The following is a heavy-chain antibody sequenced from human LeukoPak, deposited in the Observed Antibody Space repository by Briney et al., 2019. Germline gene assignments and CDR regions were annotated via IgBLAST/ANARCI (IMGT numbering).Heavy chain of an antibody. CDR3: ASDPYLANFWTGYPHY. J-gene: IGHJ4*02. CDR1: GFSSSNSW. D-gene: IGHD3/OR15-3a*01. Sequence: SGGALRLCCAASGFSSSNSWMHWDRQAPGKGQVWVSRINSDGTTTYYADSVKGRFTISRDNAKNTLFLQMNSLRPEDTALYYCASDPYLANFWTGYPHYWGQGTLVTVSS. V-gene: IGHV3-74*01. CDR2: INSDGTTT.